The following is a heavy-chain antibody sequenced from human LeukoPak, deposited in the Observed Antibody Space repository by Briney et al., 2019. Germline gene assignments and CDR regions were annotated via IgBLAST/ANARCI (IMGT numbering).Heavy chain of an antibody. CDR1: GYTFTSYG. CDR2: ISAYNGNT. D-gene: IGHD6-13*01. CDR3: ARDQAAGTGFFGFDY. J-gene: IGHJ4*02. V-gene: IGHV1-18*01. Sequence: ASVKVPCKASGYTFTSYGISWVRQAPGQGLESMGWISAYNGNTNYAQKLQGRVTMTTDTSTSTAYMELRSLRSDDTAVYYCARDQAAGTGFFGFDYWGQGTLVTVSS.